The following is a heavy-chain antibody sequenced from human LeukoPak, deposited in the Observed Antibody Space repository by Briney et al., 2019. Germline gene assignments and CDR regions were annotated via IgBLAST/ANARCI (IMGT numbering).Heavy chain of an antibody. D-gene: IGHD3-22*01. CDR2: IYYSGST. CDR3: ARALNYYDSSGSNDAFDI. J-gene: IGHJ3*02. CDR1: GGSISSGGYY. Sequence: SETLSLTCTVSGGSISSGGYYWSWIRQHPGKGLGWIGYIYYSGSTYYNPSLKGRVTISVDTSKNQFSLKLSSVTAADTAVYYCARALNYYDSSGSNDAFDIWGQGTMVTVSS. V-gene: IGHV4-31*03.